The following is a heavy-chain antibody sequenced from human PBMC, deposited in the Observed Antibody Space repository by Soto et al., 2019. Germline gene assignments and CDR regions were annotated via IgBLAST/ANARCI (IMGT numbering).Heavy chain of an antibody. Sequence: PSETLSLTCIVSGGSISNVDYYRSLVRQPPGKGLEWIGYIYYSGSTYYNPSLKSRLTISVDTSKNQFSLKLSSVTAADTAVYYCARAATGWGNAFDIWGQGTMVTVSS. CDR2: IYYSGST. CDR1: GGSISNVDYY. CDR3: ARAATGWGNAFDI. J-gene: IGHJ3*02. D-gene: IGHD2-15*01. V-gene: IGHV4-30-4*08.